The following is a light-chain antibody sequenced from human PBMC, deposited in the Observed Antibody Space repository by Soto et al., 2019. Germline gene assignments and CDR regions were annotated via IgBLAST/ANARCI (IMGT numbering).Light chain of an antibody. V-gene: IGKV3-20*01. Sequence: DIVLTQSPGTLSLSPGERAILSCRASQSVSSSYLAWYQQKPGQAPRLLIYGASSRATGIPDRFSGSGSGTDFTLTISRLEPEDFAVYYCQQYVTSLLTFGGGTKVEIK. CDR1: QSVSSSY. CDR2: GAS. J-gene: IGKJ4*01. CDR3: QQYVTSLLT.